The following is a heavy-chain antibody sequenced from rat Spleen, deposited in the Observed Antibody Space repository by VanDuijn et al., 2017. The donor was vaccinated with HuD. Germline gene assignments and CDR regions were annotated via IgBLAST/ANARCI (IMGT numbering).Heavy chain of an antibody. CDR1: GFTSSNFV. J-gene: IGHJ2*01. CDR2: ITSGGSNT. V-gene: IGHV5-25*01. Sequence: EVQLVESGGGLVQPGRSLKLSCAASGFTSSNFVMAWVRQAPKKGLEWVASITSGGSNTYYPDSVKGRFTISRDNAKSTLYLEMGSLRSEDTATYYCAKRGWYYFDYWGQGVMVTVSS. CDR3: AKRGWYYFDY.